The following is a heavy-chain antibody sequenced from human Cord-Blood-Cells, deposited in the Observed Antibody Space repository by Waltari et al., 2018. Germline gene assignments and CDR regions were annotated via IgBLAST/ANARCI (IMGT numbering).Heavy chain of an antibody. CDR1: GYTFPGYY. D-gene: IGHD1-1*01. J-gene: IGHJ2*01. CDR3: ARQTTGADWYFDL. Sequence: QVQLVQSGAEVKKPGASVKVSCKASGYTFPGYYMPWVRQAPGQGPEWMGWINPNSGGTNYAQKFQGRVTMTRDTSISTAYMELSRLRSDDTAVYYCARQTTGADWYFDLWGRGTLVTVSS. CDR2: INPNSGGT. V-gene: IGHV1-2*02.